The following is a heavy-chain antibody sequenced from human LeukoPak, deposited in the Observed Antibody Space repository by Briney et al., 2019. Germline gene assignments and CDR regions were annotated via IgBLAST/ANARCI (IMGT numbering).Heavy chain of an antibody. V-gene: IGHV4-4*02. D-gene: IGHD3-10*01. CDR1: GGSISSSNW. Sequence: SETLSLTCAVSGGSISSSNWWSWVRQPPGKGLEWIGEIYHSGSTNYNPSLKSRVTISVDKSKNQFSLKLSSVTAADTAVYYCARLVASGRFGRIGGFDYWGQGNLVTVSS. CDR2: IYHSGST. CDR3: ARLVASGRFGRIGGFDY. J-gene: IGHJ4*02.